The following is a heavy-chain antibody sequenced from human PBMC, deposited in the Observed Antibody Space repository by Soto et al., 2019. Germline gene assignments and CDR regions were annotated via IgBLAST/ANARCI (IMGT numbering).Heavy chain of an antibody. CDR1: GFTFSSYA. V-gene: IGHV3-64*01. Sequence: HPGGSLRLSCAASGFTFSSYAMHWVRQAPGKGLEYVSAISSNGGSTYYANSVKGRFTISRDNSKNTLYLQMGSLRAEDMAVYYCARIILTGYYSDYWGQGTLVTVSS. CDR3: ARIILTGYYSDY. CDR2: ISSNGGST. J-gene: IGHJ4*02. D-gene: IGHD3-9*01.